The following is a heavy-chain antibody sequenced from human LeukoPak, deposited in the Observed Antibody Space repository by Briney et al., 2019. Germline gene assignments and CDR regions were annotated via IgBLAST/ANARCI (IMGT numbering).Heavy chain of an antibody. CDR3: ARDTLGEGEDANYAVYYFDY. J-gene: IGHJ4*02. CDR2: IKQDGNEK. CDR1: GFRFNTFW. V-gene: IGHV3-7*01. D-gene: IGHD4/OR15-4a*01. Sequence: GGSLRLSCAASGFRFNTFWMSWVRQAPGRGLEWVANIKQDGNEKYYADSVKGRFTISRDNGKNSLDLQMNSLRADDTAFYYCARDTLGEGEDANYAVYYFDYWGQGTVVTVSS.